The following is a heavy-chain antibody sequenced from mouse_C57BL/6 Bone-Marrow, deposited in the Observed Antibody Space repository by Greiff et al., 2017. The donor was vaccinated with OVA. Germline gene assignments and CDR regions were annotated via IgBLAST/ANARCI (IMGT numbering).Heavy chain of an antibody. CDR3: ARERKITTVDY. D-gene: IGHD1-1*01. V-gene: IGHV1-76*01. CDR1: GYTFTDYY. J-gene: IGHJ2*01. CDR2: IYPGSGST. Sequence: QVQLKQSGAELVRPGASVKLSCKASGYTFTDYYINWVKQRPGQGLEWIARIYPGSGSTYYNEKFKGKATLTAEKSSSTAYMQLSSLTSEDSAVYFCARERKITTVDYWGQGTTLTVSS.